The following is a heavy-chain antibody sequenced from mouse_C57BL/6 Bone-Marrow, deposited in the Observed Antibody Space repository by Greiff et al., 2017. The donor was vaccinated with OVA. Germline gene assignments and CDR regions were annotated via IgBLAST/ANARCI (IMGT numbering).Heavy chain of an antibody. CDR1: GFTFSSYG. V-gene: IGHV5-6*01. Sequence: EVQLQQSGGDLVKPGGSLKLSCAASGFTFSSYGMSWVRQTPDKRLEWVATISSGGSYTYYPDSVKGRFTISRDNAKNTLYLQMSSLKSEDTAMYYCARRPGRYYFDYWGQGTTLTVSS. J-gene: IGHJ2*01. CDR2: ISSGGSYT. D-gene: IGHD3-3*01. CDR3: ARRPGRYYFDY.